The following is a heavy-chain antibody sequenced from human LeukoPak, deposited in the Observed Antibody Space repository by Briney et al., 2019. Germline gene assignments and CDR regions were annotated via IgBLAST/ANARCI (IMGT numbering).Heavy chain of an antibody. J-gene: IGHJ4*02. CDR1: GYDFSTYW. V-gene: IGHV5-51*01. D-gene: IGHD5-24*01. CDR2: IYPGGSET. Sequence: PGESLKISCKGLGYDFSTYWNAWVRQRPGKSLELMGIIYPGGSETRYDPSFQGQVTISADRSTSTAYLQWSSLRASDTAMYYCARASRDGYNQNFDHWGQGTLVTVSS. CDR3: ARASRDGYNQNFDH.